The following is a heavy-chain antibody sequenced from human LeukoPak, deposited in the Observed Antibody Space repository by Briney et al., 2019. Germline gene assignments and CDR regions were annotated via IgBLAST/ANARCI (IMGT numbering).Heavy chain of an antibody. CDR2: IIPIFGTA. V-gene: IGHV1-69*01. Sequence: SVKVSCKASGGTFSSYAISWVRQAPGQGLEWMGGIIPIFGTANYAQKLQGRVTITADESTSTAYMELSSLRSEDTAVYYCARDDPAARISGYSGYDYQGFDYWGQGTLVTVSS. CDR1: GGTFSSYA. CDR3: ARDDPAARISGYSGYDYQGFDY. D-gene: IGHD5-12*01. J-gene: IGHJ4*02.